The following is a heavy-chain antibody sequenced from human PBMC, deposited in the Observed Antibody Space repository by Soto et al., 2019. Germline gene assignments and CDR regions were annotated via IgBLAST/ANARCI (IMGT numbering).Heavy chain of an antibody. CDR1: GGTFSSYA. J-gene: IGHJ4*02. D-gene: IGHD2-2*01. Sequence: GASVKVSCKASGGTFSSYAISWVRQAPGQGLEWMGGIIPIFGTANYAQKFQGRVTITADESTSTAYMELSSLRSEDTAVYYCAVGYCSSTSCLYTPDYWGQGTLVTVSS. CDR2: IIPIFGTA. CDR3: AVGYCSSTSCLYTPDY. V-gene: IGHV1-69*13.